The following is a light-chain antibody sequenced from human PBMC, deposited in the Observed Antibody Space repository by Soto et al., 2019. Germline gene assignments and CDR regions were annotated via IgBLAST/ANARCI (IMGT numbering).Light chain of an antibody. CDR1: QIVSSTY. V-gene: IGKV3-20*01. CDR3: QQYGVTPPNT. J-gene: IGKJ4*01. CDR2: GAS. Sequence: EIVLTQSPGTLSLSPGERATLSCRASQIVSSTYLAWFQQKAGQAPRLLIYGASTRATGIPDRFSGSGSGTGFTLTISGLEPEDFALYYCQQYGVTPPNTFGGGTKVEV.